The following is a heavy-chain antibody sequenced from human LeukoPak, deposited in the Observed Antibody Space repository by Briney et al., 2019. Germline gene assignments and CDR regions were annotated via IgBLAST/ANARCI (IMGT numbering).Heavy chain of an antibody. CDR3: ARETGFIFGYFDY. CDR2: ISSSSSTI. D-gene: IGHD3-3*02. J-gene: IGHJ4*02. CDR1: GFTFSSYS. V-gene: IGHV3-48*01. Sequence: GGSLRLSCAASGFTFSSYSMNWVRQAPGKGLEWVSYISSSSSTIYYADSVKGRFTISRDNAKNSPYLQMNSLRAEDTAVYYCARETGFIFGYFDYWGQGTLVTVSS.